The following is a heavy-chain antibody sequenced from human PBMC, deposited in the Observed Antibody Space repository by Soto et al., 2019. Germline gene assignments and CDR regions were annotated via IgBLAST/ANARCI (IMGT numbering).Heavy chain of an antibody. CDR1: GYTFTSYG. CDR3: ARGAIFGVVIIQDDAFDI. Sequence: ASVKVSCKASGYTFTSYGISWVRQAPGQGLEWMGWISAYNGNTNYAQKFQGWITMTRDTSISTAYMELSRLRSDDTAVYYCARGAIFGVVIIQDDAFDIWGQGTMVTVSS. V-gene: IGHV1-18*01. J-gene: IGHJ3*02. D-gene: IGHD3-3*01. CDR2: ISAYNGNT.